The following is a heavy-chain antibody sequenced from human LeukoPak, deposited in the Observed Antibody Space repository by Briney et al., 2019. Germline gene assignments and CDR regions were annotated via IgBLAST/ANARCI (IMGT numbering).Heavy chain of an antibody. CDR3: AKVRAVAGRRDAFDI. CDR1: GLTFDDYA. D-gene: IGHD6-19*01. Sequence: GGSLRLSCAASGLTFDDYAMHWVRQAPGKGLEWVSGISWNSDTIGYADSVKGRLTISRDNAKNSLYLQMNSLRAEDTAFYYCAKVRAVAGRRDAFDIWGQGTMVTVSS. V-gene: IGHV3-9*01. CDR2: ISWNSDTI. J-gene: IGHJ3*02.